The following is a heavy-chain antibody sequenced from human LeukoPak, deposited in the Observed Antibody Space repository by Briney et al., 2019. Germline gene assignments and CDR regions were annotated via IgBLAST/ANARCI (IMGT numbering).Heavy chain of an antibody. CDR3: ARGIRSMPRGAFDI. D-gene: IGHD2/OR15-2a*01. CDR2: IYSGGST. J-gene: IGHJ3*02. V-gene: IGHV3-66*01. CDR1: GFTVSSNY. Sequence: GGSLRLSCAASGFTVSSNYMSWVRQAPGKGLEWASVIYSGGSTYYADSVKGRFTISRDNSKNTLYLQMNSLRAEDTAVYYCARGIRSMPRGAFDIWGQGTMVTVSS.